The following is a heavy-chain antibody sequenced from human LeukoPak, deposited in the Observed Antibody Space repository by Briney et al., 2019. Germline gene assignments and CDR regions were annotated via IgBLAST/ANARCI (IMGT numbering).Heavy chain of an antibody. J-gene: IGHJ5*02. CDR3: ARLMGYDFWSGYSTNWFDP. CDR2: IYYSGST. D-gene: IGHD3-3*01. Sequence: SEILSLTCTVSGGSISSSSYYWGWIRQPPGKGLEWIGSIYYSGSTYYNPSLKSRVTISVDTSKNQSSLKLSSVTAADTAVYYCARLMGYDFWSGYSTNWFDPWGQGTLVTVSS. V-gene: IGHV4-39*01. CDR1: GGSISSSSYY.